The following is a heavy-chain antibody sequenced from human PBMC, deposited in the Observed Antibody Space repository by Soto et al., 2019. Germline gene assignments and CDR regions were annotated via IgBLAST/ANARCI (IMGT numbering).Heavy chain of an antibody. CDR1: GSTFSTYS. V-gene: IGHV3-48*01. J-gene: IGHJ5*02. CDR2: ISSSGSTI. Sequence: EVQLVESGGGLVQPGGSLRLSCVASGSTFSTYSMNWVRQAPGKGLEWLSYISSSGSTIYYADSVKGRFTVSRDNAQNSLYLQMNSLRAEDTAVYYCRVQPSWFDPWGQGTLVTVSS. CDR3: RVQPSWFDP. D-gene: IGHD3-10*01.